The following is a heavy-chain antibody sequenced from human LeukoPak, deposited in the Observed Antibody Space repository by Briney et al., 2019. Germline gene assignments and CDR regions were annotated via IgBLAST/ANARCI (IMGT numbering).Heavy chain of an antibody. J-gene: IGHJ5*02. CDR3: ARRLTQYDCFDP. CDR2: TYYRSTWYN. Sequence: SQTLSLTCAISGDSVSSNSVTWNWIRQSPSRGLEWLGRTYYRSTWYNDYAVSVRGRTTVNPDTSKNQFSLHLNSVTPEDTAVYYSARRLTQYDCFDPWGQGILVTVSS. D-gene: IGHD2-2*01. CDR1: GDSVSSNSVT. V-gene: IGHV6-1*01.